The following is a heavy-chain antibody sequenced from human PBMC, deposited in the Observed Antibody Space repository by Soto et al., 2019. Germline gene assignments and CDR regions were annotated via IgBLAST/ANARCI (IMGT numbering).Heavy chain of an antibody. CDR3: ARGAEGQQPEYFQH. CDR1: GGTFSSYA. J-gene: IGHJ1*01. D-gene: IGHD6-13*01. V-gene: IGHV1-69*13. CDR2: IIPIFGTA. Sequence: ASVKVSCKASGGTFSSYAISWVRQAPGQGLEWMGGIIPIFGTANYAQKFQGRVTITADESTSTAYMELSSLRSEDTAVYYCARGAEGQQPEYFQHWGQGTLVTVSS.